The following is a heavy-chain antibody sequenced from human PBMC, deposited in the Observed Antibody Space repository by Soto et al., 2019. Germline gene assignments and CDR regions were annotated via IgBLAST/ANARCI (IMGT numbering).Heavy chain of an antibody. Sequence: QVQLQQWGAGLLKPSETLSLTCAVYGGSFSGYYWSWNRQPPGKGLEWIGEINHSGSTNYNPSLKSRVTISVDTSKNQFSLKLSSVTAADTAVYYCARASYYYGMDVWGQGTTVTVSS. CDR3: ARASYYYGMDV. CDR2: INHSGST. J-gene: IGHJ6*02. V-gene: IGHV4-34*01. CDR1: GGSFSGYY.